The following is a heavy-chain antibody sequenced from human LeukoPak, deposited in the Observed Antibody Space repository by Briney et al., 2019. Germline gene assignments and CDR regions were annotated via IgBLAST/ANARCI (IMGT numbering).Heavy chain of an antibody. CDR2: ISSSSSYI. V-gene: IGHV3-21*01. CDR3: ARDRVTMVRGVTIRGAFDI. D-gene: IGHD3-10*01. J-gene: IGHJ3*02. Sequence: PGGSLRLSCAASGFTFSSYSMNWVRQAPEKGLEWVSSISSSSSYIYYADSVKGRFTISRDNAKNSLYLQMNSLRAEDTAVYYCARDRVTMVRGVTIRGAFDIWGQGTMVTVSS. CDR1: GFTFSSYS.